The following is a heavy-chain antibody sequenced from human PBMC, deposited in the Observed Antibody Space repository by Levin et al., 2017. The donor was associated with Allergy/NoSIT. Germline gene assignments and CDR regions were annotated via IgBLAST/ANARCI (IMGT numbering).Heavy chain of an antibody. CDR3: ATGGAHVRRYRGNGHNWFDP. Sequence: GASVKVSCKASGGSFDNYGISWVRQAPGQGLEWMGGIIPMFGSANYPQKFQGRVTITADESTTTAYMELSSLRADDTAVYYCATGGAHVRRYRGNGHNWFDPWGQGTLVTVSS. CDR1: GGSFDNYG. J-gene: IGHJ5*02. CDR2: IIPMFGSA. V-gene: IGHV1-69*13. D-gene: IGHD5-12*01.